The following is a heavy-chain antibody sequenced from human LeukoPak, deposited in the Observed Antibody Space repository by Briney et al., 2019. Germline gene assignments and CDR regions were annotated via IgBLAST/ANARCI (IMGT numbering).Heavy chain of an antibody. CDR2: ISSSGSTI. Sequence: PGGSLRLSCAASGFTFSSYEMNWVRQAPGKGLEWVSYISSSGSTIYYADSVQGRFTISRDNAKKSVYLEMNSLRAEDTAVYYCARVMGFVDYYYYYMDVWGEGTTVTVSS. J-gene: IGHJ6*03. CDR3: ARVMGFVDYYYYYMDV. CDR1: GFTFSSYE. D-gene: IGHD2-8*01. V-gene: IGHV3-48*03.